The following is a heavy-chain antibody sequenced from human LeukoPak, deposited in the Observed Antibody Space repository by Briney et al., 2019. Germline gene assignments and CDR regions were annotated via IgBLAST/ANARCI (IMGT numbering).Heavy chain of an antibody. D-gene: IGHD3-10*01. CDR1: GFTFSTYG. CDR2: IKQDGGEI. Sequence: GGSLRLSCAASGFTFSTYGMHWVRQAPGKGLEWVANIKQDGGEIYYVDSVKGRFTISRDNAKNSLYLQMNSLRAEDTAVYYCARDRPPFGSGSYYNIWGQGTLVTVSS. CDR3: ARDRPPFGSGSYYNI. V-gene: IGHV3-7*01. J-gene: IGHJ4*02.